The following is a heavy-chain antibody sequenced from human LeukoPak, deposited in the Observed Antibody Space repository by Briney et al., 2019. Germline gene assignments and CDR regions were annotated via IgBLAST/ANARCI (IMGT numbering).Heavy chain of an antibody. V-gene: IGHV3-23*01. J-gene: IGHJ4*02. CDR3: AKLHQDIVVVVAMGYFDY. CDR1: GFTFSSYA. D-gene: IGHD2-15*01. CDR2: ISGSGGST. Sequence: PGGSLRLSCAASGFTFSSYAMSWVRQAPGKGLEWVSAISGSGGSTYYADSVKGRFTISRDNSKNTLYLQMNSLRAEGTAVYYCAKLHQDIVVVVAMGYFDYWGQGTLVTVSS.